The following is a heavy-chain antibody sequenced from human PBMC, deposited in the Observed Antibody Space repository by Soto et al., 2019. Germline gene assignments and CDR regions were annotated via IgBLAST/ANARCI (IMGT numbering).Heavy chain of an antibody. J-gene: IGHJ6*02. V-gene: IGHV3-23*01. CDR2: ISGSGGST. Sequence: GGSLRLSCAASGFTFSSYAMSWVRQAPGKGLEWVSAISGSGGSTYYADSVKGRFTISRDNSKNTLYLQMNSLRAEDTAVYYCAKPYDFWSGYYLDVWGQGTTVTVSS. CDR3: AKPYDFWSGYYLDV. D-gene: IGHD3-3*01. CDR1: GFTFSSYA.